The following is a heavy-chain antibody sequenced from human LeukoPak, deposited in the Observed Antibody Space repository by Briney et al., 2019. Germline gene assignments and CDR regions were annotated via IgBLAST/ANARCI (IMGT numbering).Heavy chain of an antibody. CDR1: GYTFSGYY. V-gene: IGHV1-2*02. Sequence: ASVKVSCKASGYTFSGYYMHWVRQAPGQGPEWMGWINPNSGGTNYAQKFQARVTMTRDTSISTAYMELSRVTSDDTAVYYCARDPKNFYDSKFDYFHMDVWGKGATVTISS. CDR3: ARDPKNFYDSKFDYFHMDV. D-gene: IGHD3-22*01. CDR2: INPNSGGT. J-gene: IGHJ6*03.